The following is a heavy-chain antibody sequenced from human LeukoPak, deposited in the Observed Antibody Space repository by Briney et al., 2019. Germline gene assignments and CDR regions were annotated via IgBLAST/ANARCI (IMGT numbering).Heavy chain of an antibody. CDR1: GFTFSSYG. V-gene: IGHV3-30*03. Sequence: GGSLRLSCAASGFTFSSYGMHWVRQAPGKGLEWVAVISYDGSNKYYADSVKGRFTISRDNAKNTLYLQMNSLRAEDTAVYYCASKLWFGDPLDPWGQGTLVTVSS. J-gene: IGHJ5*02. CDR3: ASKLWFGDPLDP. D-gene: IGHD3-10*01. CDR2: ISYDGSNK.